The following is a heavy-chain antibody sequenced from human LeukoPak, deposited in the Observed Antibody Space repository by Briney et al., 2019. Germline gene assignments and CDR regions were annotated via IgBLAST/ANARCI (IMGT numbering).Heavy chain of an antibody. CDR2: IYGSGST. J-gene: IGHJ4*02. Sequence: SETLSLTCTVSGDAVNSGSSYWSWIRQPAGKGLEWIGRIYGSGSTYYIPSLKSRVTISVDTSKNQFSLKLNSVTAADTAVYYCARHGRGKGYCSSSSCYNFDYWGQGALVTVSS. V-gene: IGHV4-61*02. D-gene: IGHD2-2*02. CDR1: GDAVNSGSSY. CDR3: ARHGRGKGYCSSSSCYNFDY.